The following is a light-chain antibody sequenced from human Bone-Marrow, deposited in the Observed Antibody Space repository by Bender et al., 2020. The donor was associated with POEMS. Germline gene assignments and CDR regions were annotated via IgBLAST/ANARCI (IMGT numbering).Light chain of an antibody. CDR3: CSYAGSHTWV. J-gene: IGLJ1*01. CDR2: EAD. CDR1: SSDVGSYVL. Sequence: QSVLTQPASVSGSPGQSITISCTGTSSDVGSYVLVSWYQQHPGKAPKLIIYEADERPSGLSHRFSASKSGNTASLTISGLQPEDEGDYYCCSYAGSHTWVFGTGTKVTVL. V-gene: IGLV2-23*01.